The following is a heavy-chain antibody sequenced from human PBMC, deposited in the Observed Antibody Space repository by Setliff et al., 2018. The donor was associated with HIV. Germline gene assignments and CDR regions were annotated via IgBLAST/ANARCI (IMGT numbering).Heavy chain of an antibody. Sequence: ASETLSLPCTVSGGSISSGIYYWSWIRQPAGKGLEWIGRIYTSGSTNYNPSLKSRVTISVDTSKNQFSLKLSSVTAADTAVYYCARGSGGYYYDSSGYLDYWGQGTLVTVSS. V-gene: IGHV4-61*02. CDR1: GGSISSGIYY. CDR3: ARGSGGYYYDSSGYLDY. J-gene: IGHJ4*02. CDR2: IYTSGST. D-gene: IGHD3-22*01.